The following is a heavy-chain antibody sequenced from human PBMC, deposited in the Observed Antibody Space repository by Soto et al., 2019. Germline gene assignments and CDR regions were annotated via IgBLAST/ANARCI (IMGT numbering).Heavy chain of an antibody. CDR2: VSYGGST. CDR1: GGSVSTHTYS. CDR3: ARHTPIPHRVGSPRAPGY. V-gene: IGHV4-39*01. Sequence: SETLSLTCTVSGGSVSTHTYSWGWIRQPPGKGLEWIGSVSYGGSTYYSPSLRSRVTLSVDTSRNQFSLRLASVTAADTAFYYCARHTPIPHRVGSPRAPGYWGQGTLVTVSS. J-gene: IGHJ4*02. D-gene: IGHD1-26*01.